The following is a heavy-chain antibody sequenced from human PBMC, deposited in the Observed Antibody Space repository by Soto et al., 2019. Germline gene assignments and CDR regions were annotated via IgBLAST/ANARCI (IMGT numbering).Heavy chain of an antibody. CDR3: ARVRPWVPYYYDSSPYTFENWFDP. D-gene: IGHD3-22*01. CDR1: GYSISSGYY. CDR2: IYHGGST. J-gene: IGHJ5*02. V-gene: IGHV4-38-2*01. Sequence: SETLSLTCAVSGYSISSGYYWGWLRQPPGKGLEWFGSIYHGGSTYYNPSLNSRVTLSIDMTNTHVSLILNSVTAADTAVYYCARVRPWVPYYYDSSPYTFENWFDPWGQGTLVTVSS.